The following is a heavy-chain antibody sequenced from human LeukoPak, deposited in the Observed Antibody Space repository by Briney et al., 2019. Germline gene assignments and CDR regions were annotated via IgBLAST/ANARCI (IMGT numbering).Heavy chain of an antibody. CDR2: ISYDGSNK. Sequence: GRSLRLSCAASGSTFSSYGMHWVRQAPGKGLEWVAVISYDGSNKYYADSVKGRFTISRDNSKNTLYLQMNSLRAEDTAVYYCAKTYREVRGRPHCYFDYWGQGTLVTVSS. D-gene: IGHD3-10*01. J-gene: IGHJ4*02. V-gene: IGHV3-30*18. CDR3: AKTYREVRGRPHCYFDY. CDR1: GSTFSSYG.